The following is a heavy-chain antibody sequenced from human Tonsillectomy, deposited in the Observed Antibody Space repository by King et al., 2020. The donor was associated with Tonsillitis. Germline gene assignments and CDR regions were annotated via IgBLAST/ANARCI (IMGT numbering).Heavy chain of an antibody. CDR2: IKPDGNEK. V-gene: IGHV3-7*01. Sequence: VQLVESGGDLVQPGGSLRLSCTTSGFAFSSYNMHWVRQAPGKGLEWVATIKPDGNEKNYVGSVRGRFTISRANAKNSVYLQMNSLRDEDTAVYYCVGNWNWGQGTLVTVSS. CDR1: GFAFSSYN. CDR3: VGNWN. D-gene: IGHD1-1*01. J-gene: IGHJ4*02.